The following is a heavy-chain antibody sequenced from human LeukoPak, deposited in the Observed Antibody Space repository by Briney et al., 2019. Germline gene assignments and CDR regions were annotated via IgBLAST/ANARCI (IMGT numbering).Heavy chain of an antibody. J-gene: IGHJ4*02. D-gene: IGHD4-11*01. Sequence: ASVKVSCKASGYTFTSYYIHWVRQAPGQGLEWMGLINPSGGSTNYAQKLQGRVTMTTDTSTSTAYMELRSLRSDDTAVYYCARGRRGDYSNYGQLDYWGQGTLVTVSS. V-gene: IGHV1-46*01. CDR1: GYTFTSYY. CDR2: INPSGGST. CDR3: ARGRRGDYSNYGQLDY.